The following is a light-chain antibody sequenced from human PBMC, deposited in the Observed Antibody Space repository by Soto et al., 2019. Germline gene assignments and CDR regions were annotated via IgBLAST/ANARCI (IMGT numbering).Light chain of an antibody. CDR3: SSYAGSNNLL. J-gene: IGLJ2*01. CDR2: EVS. Sequence: QSVLTQPPSASGSPGHSVTISCTGTSSDVGGYNYVSWYQQHPGKAPQLMIYEVSRRPSGAPDRFSGSKSGNTASLTVSGLQAEDEADYYCSSYAGSNNLLFGGGTKLTVL. V-gene: IGLV2-8*01. CDR1: SSDVGGYNY.